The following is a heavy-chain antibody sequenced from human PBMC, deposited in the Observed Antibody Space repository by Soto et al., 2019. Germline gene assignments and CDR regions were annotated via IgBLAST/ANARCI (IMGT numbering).Heavy chain of an antibody. Sequence: VQLQESGPGRVKPSETLSLTCTVSGDSVGSGAVYWSWIRQPPGKGLEWIGYMYYTGRTTYNSPLKSRVTISMDASKNQFALNLTSVTAADTAMYYCARDTMAFGFDYWGQGALVTVAS. CDR2: MYYTGRT. CDR1: GDSVGSGAVY. D-gene: IGHD3-10*01. V-gene: IGHV4-61*08. J-gene: IGHJ4*02. CDR3: ARDTMAFGFDY.